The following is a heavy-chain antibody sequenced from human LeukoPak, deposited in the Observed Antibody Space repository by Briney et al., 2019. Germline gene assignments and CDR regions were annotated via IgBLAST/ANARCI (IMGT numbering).Heavy chain of an antibody. CDR2: INPYSGGT. CDR1: GYTFTGYY. CDR3: AREGPYYDFWSGSPAFDY. V-gene: IGHV1-2*02. D-gene: IGHD3-3*01. J-gene: IGHJ4*02. Sequence: GASVTVSCKASGYTFTGYYMHWVRQAPGQGLEWMGWINPYSGGTNYAQKFQGRVTMTRDTSISTAYMELSRLRSDDTAVYYCAREGPYYDFWSGSPAFDYWGQGTLVTVSS.